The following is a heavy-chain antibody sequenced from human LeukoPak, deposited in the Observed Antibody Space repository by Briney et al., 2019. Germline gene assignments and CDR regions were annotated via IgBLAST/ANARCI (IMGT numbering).Heavy chain of an antibody. CDR3: ARVEKHSLDNWFDP. CDR1: SGSISSTTYY. J-gene: IGHJ5*02. D-gene: IGHD3-16*01. Sequence: PSETLSLTCTVSSGSISSTTYYWGWIRQPPGKGLEWIATITYSGSTYYNPSLKSRVTISVDTSKNQFSLKVTSLTAADTAVYYCARVEKHSLDNWFDPWGQGTLVTVSS. CDR2: ITYSGST. V-gene: IGHV4-39*01.